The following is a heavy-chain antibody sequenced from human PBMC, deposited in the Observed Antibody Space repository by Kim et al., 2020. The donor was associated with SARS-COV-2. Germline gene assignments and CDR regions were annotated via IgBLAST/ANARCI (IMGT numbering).Heavy chain of an antibody. CDR2: INHSGST. D-gene: IGHD2-2*02. V-gene: IGHV4-34*01. CDR3: ARGRAGVVPSPILGIGPHYDYYAMDV. J-gene: IGHJ6*02. Sequence: SETLSLTCAVYGGSFSGFHWSWIRQPPGKGLEWIGEINHSGSTNYNPSLKSRVTISVDTSKSQFSLKLNFVTAVDTAVYYCARGRAGVVPSPILGIGPHYDYYAMDVWGRGTTVTVSS. CDR1: GGSFSGFH.